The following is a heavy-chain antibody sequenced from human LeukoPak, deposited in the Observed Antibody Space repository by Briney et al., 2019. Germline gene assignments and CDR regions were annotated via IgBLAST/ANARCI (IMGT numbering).Heavy chain of an antibody. J-gene: IGHJ4*02. V-gene: IGHV1-24*01. Sequence: ASVKVSCKVSGYTPTKLSMHWVLQAPGKGLEWMGGFDPEDGETIYAQKFQGRVTMTEDTSTDTAYMELRSLRSDDMAVYYCSTGAPRRCITGICYFFDYWGQGTLVAVSS. CDR2: FDPEDGET. CDR3: STGAPRRCITGICYFFDY. D-gene: IGHD2-8*01. CDR1: GYTPTKLS.